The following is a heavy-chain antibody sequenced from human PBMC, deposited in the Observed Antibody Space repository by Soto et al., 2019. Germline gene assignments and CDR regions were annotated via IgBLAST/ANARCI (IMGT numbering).Heavy chain of an antibody. V-gene: IGHV3-23*01. CDR2: ISGSGGST. Sequence: GGSLRLSCAASGFTFSSYAMSWVRQAPGKGLEWVSAISGSGGSTYYADSVKGRFTISRDNSKNTLYLQMNSLRAEDTAVYYCAKDPFRWELHGYYYYYGMDVWGQGTTVTVSS. CDR3: AKDPFRWELHGYYYYYGMDV. CDR1: GFTFSSYA. D-gene: IGHD1-26*01. J-gene: IGHJ6*02.